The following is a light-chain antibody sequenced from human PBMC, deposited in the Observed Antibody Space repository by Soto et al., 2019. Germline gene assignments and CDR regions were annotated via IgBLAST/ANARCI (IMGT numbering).Light chain of an antibody. Sequence: EIVLTQSPGTLSLSPGERATLSCRASQSVSSSYLAWYQQKPGQAPRLLIYGASSRATGIPDRFSGSGSGTDFPLTLSRLEPEDFAVYYCQQYGSSPGTFGQGNKVEIK. V-gene: IGKV3-20*01. CDR1: QSVSSSY. J-gene: IGKJ1*01. CDR3: QQYGSSPGT. CDR2: GAS.